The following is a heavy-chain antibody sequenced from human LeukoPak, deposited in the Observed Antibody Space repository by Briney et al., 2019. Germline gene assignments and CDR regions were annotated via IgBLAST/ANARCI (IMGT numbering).Heavy chain of an antibody. V-gene: IGHV4-59*08. CDR2: IYYSGST. J-gene: IGHJ4*02. CDR1: GGSISSYY. D-gene: IGHD2-15*01. Sequence: PSETLSLTCTVSGGSISSYYWSWIRQPPGKGLEWIGYIYYSGSTNYNPSLKSRVTISVDTSKNQFSLKLSSVTAADTAVYYCARLRLLGGGGFDYWGQGTLVTVSS. CDR3: ARLRLLGGGGFDY.